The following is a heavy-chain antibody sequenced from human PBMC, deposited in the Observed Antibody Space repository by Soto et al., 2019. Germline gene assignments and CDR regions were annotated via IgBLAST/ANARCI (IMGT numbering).Heavy chain of an antibody. CDR2: IYYSGST. V-gene: IGHV4-39*01. CDR3: ARHDPLMITFGGVIGRP. D-gene: IGHD3-16*02. Sequence: QVLLQESGPGLVRPSETLSLTCSVSGGSFSSTTYYWGWVRQPPGKGLEWIGSIYYSGSTYYNPSLKSRVPISVDTSKNQFSLRLTSVTAADTAVYYCARHDPLMITFGGVIGRPWGQGTLVTVSS. J-gene: IGHJ5*02. CDR1: GGSFSSTTYY.